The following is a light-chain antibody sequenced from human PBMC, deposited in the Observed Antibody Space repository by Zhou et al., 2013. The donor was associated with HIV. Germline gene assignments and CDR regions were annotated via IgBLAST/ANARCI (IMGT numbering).Light chain of an antibody. V-gene: IGKV1-39*01. Sequence: DIQMTQSPSSLSASVGDRVTITCRTNQNINIYLNWYLQRPGEVPRLLINTASSLHSGVPSRFSGNGSATDFTLTITGLQPEDFATYYCQQSHSTPLTFGGGPGWTSN. CDR2: TAS. CDR3: QQSHSTPLT. CDR1: QNINIY. J-gene: IGKJ4*01.